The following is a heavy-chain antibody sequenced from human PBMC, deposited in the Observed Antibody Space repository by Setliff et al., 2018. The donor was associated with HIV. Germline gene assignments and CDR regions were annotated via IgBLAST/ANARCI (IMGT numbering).Heavy chain of an antibody. CDR3: ARDQVLGGRAFSYASNYGMDV. CDR1: GYTSTDYY. D-gene: IGHD3-3*02. Sequence: ASVKVSGKASGYTSTDYYMHWVRQASGQGLEWMVWVHPNSGGTKYAPKFQGRVTMTWDTSISTAYMELSRLRSDDTAMYYCARDQVLGGRAFSYASNYGMDVWGKGTTVTVSS. CDR2: VHPNSGGT. J-gene: IGHJ6*04. V-gene: IGHV1-2*02.